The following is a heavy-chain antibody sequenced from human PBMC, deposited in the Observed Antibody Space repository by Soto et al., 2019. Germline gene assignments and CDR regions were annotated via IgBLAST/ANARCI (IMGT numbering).Heavy chain of an antibody. J-gene: IGHJ4*02. CDR2: INPNSGGT. Sequence: GASVKVSCKASGYTFTGYYMHWVRQAPGQGLEWMGWINPNSGGTNYAQKFQGWVTMTRDTSISTAYMELSRLRSDDTAVYYCARGRLRGYSAIDYWGQGTLVTGSS. V-gene: IGHV1-2*04. D-gene: IGHD5-18*01. CDR3: ARGRLRGYSAIDY. CDR1: GYTFTGYY.